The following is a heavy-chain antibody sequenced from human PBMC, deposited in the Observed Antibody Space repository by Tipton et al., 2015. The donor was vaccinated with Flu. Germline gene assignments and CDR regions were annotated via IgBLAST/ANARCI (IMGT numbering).Heavy chain of an antibody. J-gene: IGHJ5*01. CDR2: ISDYSGNT. Sequence: QVQLVQSGAEVKKPGASMKVSCKASGYPLTSYGISWVRQAPGQGLEWMGWISDYSGNTKYAQKFQGRVIMTTDTSTNTAHMELRSLRSDDTAVYYCARGRYLALILSGGDWFDSWGQGTLVTVSS. V-gene: IGHV1-18*04. CDR3: ARGRYLALILSGGDWFDS. CDR1: GYPLTSYG. D-gene: IGHD3-3*01.